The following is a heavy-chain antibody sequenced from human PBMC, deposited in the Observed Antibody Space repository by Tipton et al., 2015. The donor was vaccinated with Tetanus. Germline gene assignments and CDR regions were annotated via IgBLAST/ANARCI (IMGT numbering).Heavy chain of an antibody. Sequence: LRLSCTVSGGSISSYYWSWIRQPPGKGLEWIGYIYYSGSTNYNPSLKSRVTTSVDTSKNKFSLKLSSVTAADTAVYYCARGTRSWFDPWGQGTLVTVSS. D-gene: IGHD3/OR15-3a*01. CDR3: ARGTRSWFDP. CDR2: IYYSGST. V-gene: IGHV4-59*01. J-gene: IGHJ5*02. CDR1: GGSISSYY.